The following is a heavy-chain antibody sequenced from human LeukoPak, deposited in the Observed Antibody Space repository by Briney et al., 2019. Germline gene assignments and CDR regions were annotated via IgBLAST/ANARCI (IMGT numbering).Heavy chain of an antibody. CDR3: AGQLWYWYFDL. V-gene: IGHV4-34*01. D-gene: IGHD5-18*01. J-gene: IGHJ2*01. Sequence: PSETLSLTCAVYGGPFSGYYWSWIRQPPGKGLEWIGEINHSGSTNYNPSLKSRVTISVDTSKNQLSLKLSSVTAADTAVYYCAGQLWYWYFDLWGRGTLVTVSS. CDR2: INHSGST. CDR1: GGPFSGYY.